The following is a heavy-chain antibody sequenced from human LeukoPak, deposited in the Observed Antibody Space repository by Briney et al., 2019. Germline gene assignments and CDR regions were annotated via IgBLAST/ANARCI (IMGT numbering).Heavy chain of an antibody. D-gene: IGHD6-13*01. CDR2: INPSGGST. J-gene: IGHJ4*02. Sequence: ASVKVSCKAPGYTFTSYYMHWVRQAPGQGLEWMGIINPSGGSTSYAQKFQGRVTMTRDTSTSTVYMELSSLRSEDTAVYYCARGGGGEQQTWDFDYWGQGTLVTVSS. CDR1: GYTFTSYY. CDR3: ARGGGGEQQTWDFDY. V-gene: IGHV1-46*01.